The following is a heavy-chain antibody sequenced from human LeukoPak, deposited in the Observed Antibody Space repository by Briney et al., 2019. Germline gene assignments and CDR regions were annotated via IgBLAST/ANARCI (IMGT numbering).Heavy chain of an antibody. CDR1: GGSISSHY. V-gene: IGHV4-59*11. CDR3: AREDPQTTVPEGLDV. CDR2: IYYSGST. J-gene: IGHJ6*02. D-gene: IGHD4-17*01. Sequence: SETLSLTCTVSGGSISSHYWSWIRQPPGKGLEWIGYIYYSGSTNYNPSLKSRVTISVDTSKNQFSLKLSSVTAADTAVYYCAREDPQTTVPEGLDVWGQGTTVTVPS.